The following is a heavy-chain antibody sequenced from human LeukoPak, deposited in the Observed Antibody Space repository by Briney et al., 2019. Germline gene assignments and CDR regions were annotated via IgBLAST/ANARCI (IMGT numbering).Heavy chain of an antibody. D-gene: IGHD6-13*01. CDR3: AREGIAAAGILGPGY. Sequence: ASVKVSCKASGYTFTSYDINWVRQATGQGLEWMGWMNPNSGNTGYAQKFQGRVPMTRNTSISTAYMELSSLRSEDTAVYYCAREGIAAAGILGPGYWGQGTPVTVSS. J-gene: IGHJ4*02. CDR2: MNPNSGNT. V-gene: IGHV1-8*01. CDR1: GYTFTSYD.